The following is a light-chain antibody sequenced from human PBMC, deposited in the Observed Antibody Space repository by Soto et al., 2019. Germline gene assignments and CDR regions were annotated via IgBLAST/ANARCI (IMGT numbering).Light chain of an antibody. Sequence: QSVLTQPPSASGTPGQRVTISCSGSSSNIGSNPVNWYQQLPGTAPKLLIYNNNQRPSGVPDRFSGSKSGTSASLAISGLKSEDEADYYCAAWDDSLNGLVFGTGTKLTVL. V-gene: IGLV1-44*01. CDR2: NNN. CDR3: AAWDDSLNGLV. J-gene: IGLJ1*01. CDR1: SSNIGSNP.